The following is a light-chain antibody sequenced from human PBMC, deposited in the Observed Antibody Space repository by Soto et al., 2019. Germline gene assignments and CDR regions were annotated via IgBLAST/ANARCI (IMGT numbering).Light chain of an antibody. CDR3: QQYGSSPPNFT. J-gene: IGKJ3*01. CDR2: GAS. Sequence: EIVLTQSPRTLSLSPGERATLSCRASQRVSSDYLAWYQQRPGQAPRLLIFGASYRATGIPDRFSGSGSGTDFTLTISRLEPEDFAVYYCQQYGSSPPNFTFGPGTKVDSK. V-gene: IGKV3-20*01. CDR1: QRVSSDY.